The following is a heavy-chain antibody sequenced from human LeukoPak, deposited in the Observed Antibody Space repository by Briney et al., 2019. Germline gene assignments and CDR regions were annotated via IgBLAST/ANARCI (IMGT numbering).Heavy chain of an antibody. CDR2: ISGSGGST. D-gene: IGHD2-2*01. V-gene: IGHV3-23*01. CDR1: GFTFSSYA. Sequence: PGGSLRLSCAASGFTFSSYAMSWVRQAPGKGLERVSAISGSGGSTYYADSVKGRFTISRDNSKNTLYLQMNSLRAEDTAVYYCAKDEGGYCSSTSCYSGYFQHWGQGTLVTVSS. J-gene: IGHJ1*01. CDR3: AKDEGGYCSSTSCYSGYFQH.